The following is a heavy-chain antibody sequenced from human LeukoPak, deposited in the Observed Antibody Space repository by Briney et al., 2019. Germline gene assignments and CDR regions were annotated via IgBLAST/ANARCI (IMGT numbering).Heavy chain of an antibody. V-gene: IGHV4-31*03. J-gene: IGHJ6*02. D-gene: IGHD4-17*01. CDR1: GGSLSSGRYY. CDR3: ASFQSTVTTFDYGMDV. CDR2: IYYSGST. Sequence: SETLSLTCTVSGGSLSSGRYYWSWIPQHPGKGLEWIGYIYYSGSTYYNPSLKSRVTISVETSKNQFSLKLSSVTGADTAVYYCASFQSTVTTFDYGMDVWGQGTTVTVSS.